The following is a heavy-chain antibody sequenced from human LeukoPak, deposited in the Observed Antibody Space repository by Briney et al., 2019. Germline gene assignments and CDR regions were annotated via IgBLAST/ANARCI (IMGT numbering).Heavy chain of an antibody. D-gene: IGHD2-2*01. CDR1: GFTFSNYA. Sequence: PGGSLRLSCAASGFTFSNYAMSWVRQAPGKGLEWVSSISGSGGSTYYADSVKGRFTNSRDNSRDTVFLQMNSLSAEDTAAYYCANIASDCSSTTCVPWGQGTLVTVSS. J-gene: IGHJ4*02. V-gene: IGHV3-23*01. CDR3: ANIASDCSSTTCVP. CDR2: ISGSGGST.